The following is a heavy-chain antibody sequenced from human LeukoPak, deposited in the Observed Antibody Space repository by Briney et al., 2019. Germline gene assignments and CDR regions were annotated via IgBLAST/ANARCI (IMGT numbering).Heavy chain of an antibody. D-gene: IGHD2-15*01. V-gene: IGHV1-24*01. J-gene: IGHJ4*02. CDR1: GYTLSDFS. Sequence: ASVKVSCKVSGYTLSDFSMHWVRQAPGKGLEWMGSFDPEDGKTIYSQKLQGRVTMTEDTVTETAYMELRSLTSEDTAVYCCATGFIEVVVAATAFDYWGQGTLVTVSS. CDR2: FDPEDGKT. CDR3: ATGFIEVVVAATAFDY.